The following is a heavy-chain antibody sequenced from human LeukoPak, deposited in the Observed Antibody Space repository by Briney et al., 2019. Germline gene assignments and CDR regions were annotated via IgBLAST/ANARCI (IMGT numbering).Heavy chain of an antibody. J-gene: IGHJ5*02. CDR2: INSDGSST. CDR1: GFTFSSYW. Sequence: PGGSLRLSCAASGFTFSSYWMHWVRHAPGKGLVWVSRINSDGSSTSYADSVKGRFTISRDNAKNTLYLQMNSLRAEDTAVYYCARGPASLVALNWFDHWGQGTLVTVSS. D-gene: IGHD2-8*02. V-gene: IGHV3-74*01. CDR3: ARGPASLVALNWFDH.